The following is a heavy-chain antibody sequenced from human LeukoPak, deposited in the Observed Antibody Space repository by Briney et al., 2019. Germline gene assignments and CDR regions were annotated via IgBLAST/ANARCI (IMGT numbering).Heavy chain of an antibody. Sequence: GESLKISCKGSGYSFTSYWIGWVRQMPGKSLEGMGSIYPGDSDTRYSPSFQGQVTISADKSISTASLQRSRLKASDTAMCYCARRDSGGTHFDSWGQGTLVTVSS. CDR3: ARRDSGGTHFDS. D-gene: IGHD4-23*01. V-gene: IGHV5-51*01. CDR2: IYPGDSDT. CDR1: GYSFTSYW. J-gene: IGHJ4*02.